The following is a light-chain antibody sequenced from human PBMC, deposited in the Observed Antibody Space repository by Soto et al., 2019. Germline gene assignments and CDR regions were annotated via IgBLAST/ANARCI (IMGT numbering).Light chain of an antibody. V-gene: IGKV3-15*01. CDR1: QSVSSI. CDR3: QQYNNWPPWT. J-gene: IGKJ1*01. Sequence: EIVLTQSPGTLSLSPGERATLSCRASQSVSSISLAWYQQKPGQSPRLLIYGTSTRATGIPARFSGSGSGTEFTLTISSLQSEDFAVYYCQQYNNWPPWTFGQGTKVE. CDR2: GTS.